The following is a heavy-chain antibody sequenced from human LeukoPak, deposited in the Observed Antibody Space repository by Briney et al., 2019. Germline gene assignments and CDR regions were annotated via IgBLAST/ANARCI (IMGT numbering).Heavy chain of an antibody. V-gene: IGHV3-21*01. D-gene: IGHD1-1*01. Sequence: PGGSLRLSCAASGFTFSSYSMNWVRQAPGKGLEWVSSISSSSSNIYYAGSVKGRFTISRDNAKNSLYLQMNSLRVEDTAVYYCARCTTGRTFGSLREIKRSREIDYWGQGTLVTVSS. CDR1: GFTFSSYS. CDR2: ISSSSSNI. CDR3: ARCTTGRTFGSLREIKRSREIDY. J-gene: IGHJ4*02.